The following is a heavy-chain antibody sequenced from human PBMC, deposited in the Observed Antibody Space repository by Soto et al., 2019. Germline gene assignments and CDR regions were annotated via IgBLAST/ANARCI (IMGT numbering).Heavy chain of an antibody. D-gene: IGHD3-10*01. CDR3: ARDQFFGSASSNNRYSYFYGMDV. J-gene: IGHJ6*02. V-gene: IGHV3-53*01. CDR1: GFTVSNNY. Sequence: GGSLRLSCASSGFTVSNNYMSWVRQAPGKGLEWVSHIYSGGTTYYTDSVKGRFTISRDNSKNTLYLHMNSLRVEDTAVYYCARDQFFGSASSNNRYSYFYGMDVWGQGITVTVSS. CDR2: IYSGGTT.